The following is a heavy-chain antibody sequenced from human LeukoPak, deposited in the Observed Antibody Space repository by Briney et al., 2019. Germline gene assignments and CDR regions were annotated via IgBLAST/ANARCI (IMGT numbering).Heavy chain of an antibody. CDR2: IRSDGGDK. D-gene: IGHD1-26*01. V-gene: IGHV3-30*02. CDR1: GFTFSTFG. J-gene: IGHJ6*03. Sequence: PGGSLRLSCAASGFTFSTFGMHWVRQAPGKGLEWVAFIRSDGGDKSYADSVKGRFTLSRDNSKNTLSLQVNSLRAEDAAVYYCASPLPTRERYYYYMDVWGKGTTVTVSS. CDR3: ASPLPTRERYYYYMDV.